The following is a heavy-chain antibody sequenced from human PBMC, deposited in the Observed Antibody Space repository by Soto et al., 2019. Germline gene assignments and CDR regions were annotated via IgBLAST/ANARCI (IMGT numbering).Heavy chain of an antibody. CDR1: GGTFSSYT. Sequence: QVQLVQSGAEVKKPGSSVKVSCKASGGTFSSYTISWVRQAPGQGLEWMGRIIPILGIANYAQKFQGRVTITADKSTSTAYMELSSLRSEDTAVYYCARVDTARDYSYGMDVWGQGTTVTVS. CDR3: ARVDTARDYSYGMDV. V-gene: IGHV1-69*02. J-gene: IGHJ6*02. D-gene: IGHD5-18*01. CDR2: IIPILGIA.